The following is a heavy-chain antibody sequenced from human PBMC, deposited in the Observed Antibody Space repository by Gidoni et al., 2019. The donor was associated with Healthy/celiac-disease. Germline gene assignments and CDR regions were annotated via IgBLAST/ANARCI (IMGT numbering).Heavy chain of an antibody. J-gene: IGHJ3*02. CDR2: IKQDGSEK. CDR3: ERKGDILTGHLWFGAFDI. D-gene: IGHD3-9*01. CDR1: GFTFRSYC. Sequence: EVPLVESWGGLVQPGGSLRLSCAASGFTFRSYCMIWVRQAPGKGLAWVGNIKQDGSEKYYVDSVKGRFTISRDNAKNSMYLQMNSLRAEDTAVYYCERKGDILTGHLWFGAFDIWGQGTMVTVSS. V-gene: IGHV3-7*01.